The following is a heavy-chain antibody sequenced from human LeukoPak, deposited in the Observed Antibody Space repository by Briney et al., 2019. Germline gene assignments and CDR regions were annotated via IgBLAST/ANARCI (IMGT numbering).Heavy chain of an antibody. Sequence: PSETLSLTCAVYGGSFSGYYWSWIRQPPGKGLEWIGEINHSGSTNYNPSLKSRVTISVDTSKNQFSLKLSSVAAADPAVYYWGRGGGPSSYYMDVWAKGPRSPSP. V-gene: IGHV4-34*01. CDR1: GGSFSGYY. CDR3: GRGGGPSSYYMDV. J-gene: IGHJ6*03. CDR2: INHSGST.